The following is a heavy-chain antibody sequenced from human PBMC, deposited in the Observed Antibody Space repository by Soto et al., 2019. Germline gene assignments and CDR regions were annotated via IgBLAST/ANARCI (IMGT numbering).Heavy chain of an antibody. D-gene: IGHD4-17*01. V-gene: IGHV1-46*01. Sequence: QVQLVQSGAEVKKPGASVKVSCKASGYTFTSYYMHWVRQAPGQGLEWMGIINPSGGSTSYAQKFQGRVNMARDMSTSTVYMELSSLRSEDTAVYYCARDRSPTVTNYFDYWGQGTLVTVCS. CDR3: ARDRSPTVTNYFDY. J-gene: IGHJ4*02. CDR2: INPSGGST. CDR1: GYTFTSYY.